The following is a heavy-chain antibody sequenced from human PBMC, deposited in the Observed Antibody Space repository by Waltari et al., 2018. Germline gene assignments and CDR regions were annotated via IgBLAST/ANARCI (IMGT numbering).Heavy chain of an antibody. CDR1: GDSMRENYW. V-gene: IGHV4-4*02. D-gene: IGHD2-15*01. J-gene: IGHJ4*02. CDR3: ARDRGRGLYFDS. CDR2: IHRSGRT. Sequence: QLQLQQSGPGLVKPSASLSLTCGVSGDSMRENYWWSWVRQSPEKGLEWIGQIHRSGRTYYNPSLESRVSVSMDTSNNKFFLKLSSAIAADTAVYYCARDRGRGLYFDSWGQGTLVTVSP.